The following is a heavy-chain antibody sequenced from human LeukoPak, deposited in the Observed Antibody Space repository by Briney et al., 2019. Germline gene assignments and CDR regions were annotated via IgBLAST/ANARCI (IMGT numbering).Heavy chain of an antibody. CDR2: ISSSSSYI. CDR3: ASGYCSGGSCYAAGY. V-gene: IGHV3-21*01. J-gene: IGHJ4*02. CDR1: GFTFSSYS. Sequence: GGSLRLSCAASGFTFSSYSMNWVRQAPGKGLEWVSSISSSSSYIYYADSVKGRFTISRDNAKNSLYLQMNSLRAEDTAVYYCASGYCSGGSCYAAGYWGQGTLVTVSS. D-gene: IGHD2-15*01.